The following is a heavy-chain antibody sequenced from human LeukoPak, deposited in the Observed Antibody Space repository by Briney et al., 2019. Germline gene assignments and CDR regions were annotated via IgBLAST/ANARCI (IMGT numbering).Heavy chain of an antibody. CDR1: GGSFSGYS. CDR2: INHSGSS. D-gene: IGHD5-12*01. Sequence: SETLSLTCAVYGGSFSGYSWSWIRQPPGKGLEWIGEINHSGSSNYNPSLKGRINISVDTSKSQFSLNLISVTAADTAVYYCARGLYSGSPRDAFDIRGQGTMVTVS. J-gene: IGHJ3*02. V-gene: IGHV4-34*01. CDR3: ARGLYSGSPRDAFDI.